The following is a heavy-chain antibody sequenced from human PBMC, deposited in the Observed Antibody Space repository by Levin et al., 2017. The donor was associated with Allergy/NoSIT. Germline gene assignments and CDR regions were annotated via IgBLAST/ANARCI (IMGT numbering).Heavy chain of an antibody. CDR2: ISTHNGNT. Sequence: RASVKVSCKASGYTFKNYGISWVRQAPGQGLEWMGWISTHNGNTNYAQSFQGRVTMTTDTSTSTADMALRSLISDDTAVYYCARFVVTTVSYFYMDVWGKGTTVTVSS. CDR3: ARFVVTTVSYFYMDV. CDR1: GYTFKNYG. D-gene: IGHD2-2*01. J-gene: IGHJ6*03. V-gene: IGHV1-18*01.